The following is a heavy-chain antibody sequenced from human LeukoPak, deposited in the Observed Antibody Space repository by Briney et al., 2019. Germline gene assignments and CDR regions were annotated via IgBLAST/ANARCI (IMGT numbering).Heavy chain of an antibody. Sequence: PGGSLRLPCAASGFTFSNYRMNWVRQAPGKGLEWVSSISVTSSYIYYADSVKGRFTISRDNANSSLSLQMHSLRAEDTSVYYCAREDSGGYDPGSFDIWGQGTLVTVSS. D-gene: IGHD1-26*01. CDR2: ISVTSSYI. CDR3: AREDSGGYDPGSFDI. V-gene: IGHV3-21*01. J-gene: IGHJ3*02. CDR1: GFTFSNYR.